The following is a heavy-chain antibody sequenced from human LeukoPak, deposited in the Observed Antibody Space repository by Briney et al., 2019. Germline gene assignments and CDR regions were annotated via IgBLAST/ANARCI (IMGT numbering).Heavy chain of an antibody. CDR3: ARTSGWYPEYFQN. J-gene: IGHJ1*01. CDR1: AGSISSSLYH. D-gene: IGHD6-19*01. V-gene: IGHV4-39*01. CDR2: IYYSGST. Sequence: PSETLSLTCTVSAGSISSSLYHWGWIRQPPGKGLECIGSIYYSGSTYYNPSLKSRITISVDTSKNQFSLKLTSVTAADTGIYYCARTSGWYPEYFQNWGQGTLVTVSS.